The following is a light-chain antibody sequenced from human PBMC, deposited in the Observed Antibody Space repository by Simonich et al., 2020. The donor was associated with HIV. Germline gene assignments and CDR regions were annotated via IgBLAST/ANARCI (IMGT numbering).Light chain of an antibody. J-gene: IGKJ1*01. V-gene: IGKV3-11*01. CDR3: QQYYSTNWT. CDR1: QSVSSY. Sequence: EIVLTQSPDTLSLSPGERATHSCRASQSVSSYLAWYQQKPGPAPRLLIYDASNRATGIPARFSGSGSGTDFTLTISSLEPEDFAVYYCQQYYSTNWTFGQGTKVEIK. CDR2: DAS.